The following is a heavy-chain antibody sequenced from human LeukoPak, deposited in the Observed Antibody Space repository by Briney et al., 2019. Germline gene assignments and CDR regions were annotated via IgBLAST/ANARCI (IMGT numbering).Heavy chain of an antibody. J-gene: IGHJ6*02. CDR2: IYSGGDK. Sequence: PGGSLRLSCAASGFSVSNNYMSWVRQAPGKGLEWVSLIYSGGDKRYADSVKGRFTISRDNSKNTLYLQMNSLRAEDTAVYYCARDRAWGAPKSLYYYYGMDVWGQGTTVTVSS. CDR1: GFSVSNNY. CDR3: ARDRAWGAPKSLYYYYGMDV. V-gene: IGHV3-53*05. D-gene: IGHD3-16*01.